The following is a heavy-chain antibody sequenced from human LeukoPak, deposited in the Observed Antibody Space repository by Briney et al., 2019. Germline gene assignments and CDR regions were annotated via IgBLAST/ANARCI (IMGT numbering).Heavy chain of an antibody. V-gene: IGHV1-2*02. CDR1: GYTFTGYY. Sequence: ASVKVSCKASGYTFTGYYMHWVRQAPGQGLEWMGWINPNSGGTNYAQKFQGRVTLTRDTSISTAYMELSRLRSDDTAVYYCARVQVTTVTRASLDYWGQGTTVTVSS. CDR3: ARVQVTTVTRASLDY. CDR2: INPNSGGT. D-gene: IGHD4-17*01. J-gene: IGHJ4*03.